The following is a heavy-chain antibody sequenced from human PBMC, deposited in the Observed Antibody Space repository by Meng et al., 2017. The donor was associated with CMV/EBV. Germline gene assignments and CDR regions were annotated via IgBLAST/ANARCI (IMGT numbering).Heavy chain of an antibody. CDR2: IYYSGST. Sequence: LQLQASGPGLVKPSKTLSLTCTVSGGSISSSSYYWGWIRQPPGKGLEWIGSIYYSGSTYYNPSLKSRVTISVDTSKNQFSLKLSSVTAADTAVYYCARGVVTMIVVYNPWGQGTLVTVSS. CDR3: ARGVVTMIVVYNP. CDR1: GGSISSSSYY. J-gene: IGHJ5*02. D-gene: IGHD3-22*01. V-gene: IGHV4-39*07.